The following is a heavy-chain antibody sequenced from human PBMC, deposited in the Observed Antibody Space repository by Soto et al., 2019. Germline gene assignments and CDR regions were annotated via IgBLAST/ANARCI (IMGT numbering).Heavy chain of an antibody. V-gene: IGHV3-74*01. CDR3: ARVCYDFWSGYYWSPGYYYYGMDV. D-gene: IGHD3-3*01. Sequence: GGSLRLSCAASGFTFSSYWMHWVRQAPGKGLVWVSRINSDGSSTSYADSVKGRFTISRDNAKNTLYLQMNSLRAEDTAVYYCARVCYDFWSGYYWSPGYYYYGMDVWGQGTTVTVSS. CDR1: GFTFSSYW. CDR2: INSDGSST. J-gene: IGHJ6*02.